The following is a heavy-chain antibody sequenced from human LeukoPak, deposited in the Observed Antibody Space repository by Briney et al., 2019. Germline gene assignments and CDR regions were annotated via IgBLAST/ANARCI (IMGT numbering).Heavy chain of an antibody. Sequence: GGSLRLSCVASGLTFSSQWMTWVRQAPGKGLEWLANIGGDGRRKFYEDSVEGRFTISRDNAKNSLYLQMNSLRADDTAVYYCASTYYYDSSGYSIDAFDIWGQGTMVTVSS. J-gene: IGHJ3*02. V-gene: IGHV3-7*01. D-gene: IGHD3-22*01. CDR2: IGGDGRRK. CDR1: GLTFSSQW. CDR3: ASTYYYDSSGYSIDAFDI.